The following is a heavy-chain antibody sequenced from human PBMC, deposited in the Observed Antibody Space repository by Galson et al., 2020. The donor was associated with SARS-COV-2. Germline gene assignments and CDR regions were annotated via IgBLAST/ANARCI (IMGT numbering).Heavy chain of an antibody. D-gene: IGHD3-10*01. J-gene: IGHJ4*02. Sequence: SGPTLVRPTQTHTLTCTFFGFSLRTSGMCVSWIRQLPGKALESLARIDCHGDKHYSTSLKTRFTISKDTSKNQVVLIMTNMDPVDTATYYCARTWITRTARRTFDYWGQGTLVTVSS. CDR3: ARTWITRTARRTFDY. CDR1: GFSLRTSGMC. CDR2: IDCHGDK. V-gene: IGHV2-70*11.